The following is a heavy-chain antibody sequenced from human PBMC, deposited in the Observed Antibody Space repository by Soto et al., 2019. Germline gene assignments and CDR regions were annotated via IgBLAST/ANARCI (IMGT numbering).Heavy chain of an antibody. Sequence: QVQLVQSGAVVKKPGASVKVSCKTSGYTFTGYGINWVRQAPGHGLEWMGWISVFNGNTKYGQNIQDRVIMTTDTSTSTAYMELRSLRSDDTAVYFCGRDGSGGIIDSWGQGTMLIVSS. J-gene: IGHJ3*01. V-gene: IGHV1-18*01. CDR3: GRDGSGGIIDS. CDR2: ISVFNGNT. CDR1: GYTFTGYG. D-gene: IGHD2-15*01.